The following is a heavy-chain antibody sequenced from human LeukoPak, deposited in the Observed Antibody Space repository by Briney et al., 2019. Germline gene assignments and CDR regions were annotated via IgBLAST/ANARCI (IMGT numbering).Heavy chain of an antibody. CDR1: GGSISNYY. V-gene: IGHV4-4*07. CDR3: ARGPLMSAGGGVDP. J-gene: IGHJ5*02. Sequence: SETLSLTCTVSGGSISNYYWSWIRQSAGKGLEWIGRIPSSGTTDYNPSLKSPVSMSIDTSKNQFPLNVTSVTAADTAVYYCARGPLMSAGGGVDPWGQGTLVTVTS. D-gene: IGHD2-21*01. CDR2: IPSSGTT.